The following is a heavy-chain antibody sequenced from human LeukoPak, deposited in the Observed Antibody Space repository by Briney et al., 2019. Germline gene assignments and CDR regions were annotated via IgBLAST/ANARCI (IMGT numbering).Heavy chain of an antibody. V-gene: IGHV3-48*03. D-gene: IGHD6-19*01. CDR3: AKPISGSSGWDAFDI. CDR1: GSTFSSYE. Sequence: GGSLRLSCAASGSTFSSYEMNWVRQAPGKGLEWISYISSSGRTRYYADSVKGRFTLSRDNAKNSLYLQMNSLRAEDTAVYYCAKPISGSSGWDAFDIWGQGTMVTVSS. J-gene: IGHJ3*02. CDR2: ISSSGRTR.